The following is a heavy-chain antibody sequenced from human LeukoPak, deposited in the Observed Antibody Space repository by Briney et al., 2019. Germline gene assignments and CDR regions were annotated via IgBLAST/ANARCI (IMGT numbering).Heavy chain of an antibody. D-gene: IGHD4-11*01. CDR3: ARELYTVTTGSNWFDP. J-gene: IGHJ5*02. CDR2: IYYSGST. Sequence: ASETLSLTCAVYGGSFSGYYWSWIRQPPGKGLEWIGYIYYSGSTNYNPSLKSRVTISVDTSKNQFSLKLSSVTAADTAVYYCARELYTVTTGSNWFDPWGQGTLVTVSS. CDR1: GGSFSGYY. V-gene: IGHV4-59*01.